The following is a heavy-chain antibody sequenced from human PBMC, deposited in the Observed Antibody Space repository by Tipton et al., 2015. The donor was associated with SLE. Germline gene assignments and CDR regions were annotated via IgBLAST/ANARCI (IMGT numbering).Heavy chain of an antibody. V-gene: IGHV4-34*01. J-gene: IGHJ4*02. CDR3: ARANGSGRFDY. CDR1: GGSFSGYY. D-gene: IGHD3-10*01. Sequence: TLSLTCAVYGGSFSGYYWSWIRQPPGKGLEWIGEINHSGSTNYNPSLKSRVTISVDTPKNQFSLKLSSVTAADTAVYYCARANGSGRFDYWGQGTLVTVSS. CDR2: INHSGST.